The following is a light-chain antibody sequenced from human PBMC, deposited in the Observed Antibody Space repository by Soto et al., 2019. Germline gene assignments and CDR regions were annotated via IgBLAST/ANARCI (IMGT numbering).Light chain of an antibody. V-gene: IGLV3-21*04. CDR2: YDS. CDR3: QVWDSSSRVV. J-gene: IGLJ2*01. CDR1: NIGSKS. Sequence: SYELTQPPSVSVAPGKTARITCGGNNIGSKSVHWYQQKPGQAPVLVIYYDSDRPSGIPERFSGSNSGNTATLTISRVEAGDEADYYCQVWDSSSRVVFGGGTKLTVL.